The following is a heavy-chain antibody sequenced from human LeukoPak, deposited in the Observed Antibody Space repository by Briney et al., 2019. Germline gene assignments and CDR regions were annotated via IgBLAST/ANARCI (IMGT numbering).Heavy chain of an antibody. V-gene: IGHV3-11*04. Sequence: LSLTCAVYGGSFSGYYWSWIRQPPGKGLEWVSYISSSSSTIYYADSVKGRFTISRDNAKNSLYLQMNSLRAEDTAVYYCARDPRGPIDYWGQGTLVTVSS. CDR3: ARDPRGPIDY. D-gene: IGHD3-16*01. CDR1: GGSFSGYY. J-gene: IGHJ4*02. CDR2: ISSSSSTI.